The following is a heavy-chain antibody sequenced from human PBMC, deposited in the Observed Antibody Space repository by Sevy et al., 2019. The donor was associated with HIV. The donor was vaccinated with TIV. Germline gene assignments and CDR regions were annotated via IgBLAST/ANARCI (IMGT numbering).Heavy chain of an antibody. CDR1: GGSISSSSYY. J-gene: IGHJ4*02. Sequence: SETLSLTCTVSGGSISSSSYYWGWIRQPPGKGLEWIGSIYYSGSTYYHPSLKSRVTISVDTSKNQFSLKLSSVTAADTPVYYCARHRHVDDIAVAGTSSRGGRYYFDYWGQGTLVTVSS. V-gene: IGHV4-39*01. CDR3: ARHRHVDDIAVAGTSSRGGRYYFDY. CDR2: IYYSGST. D-gene: IGHD6-19*01.